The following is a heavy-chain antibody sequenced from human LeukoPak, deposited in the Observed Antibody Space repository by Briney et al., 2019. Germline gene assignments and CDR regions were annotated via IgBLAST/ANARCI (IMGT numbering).Heavy chain of an antibody. J-gene: IGHJ5*02. CDR3: ARQSERNWFDP. Sequence: TGGSLRLACAASGFTFRSDWMSWVRQSPEKGLEWAANINPDGSATYYVDSVKGRFIISRDNTKNSLYLQMNSLRAEDTAVYYCARQSERNWFDPWGQGTLVTVSS. D-gene: IGHD1-1*01. CDR1: GFTFRSDW. V-gene: IGHV3-7*03. CDR2: INPDGSAT.